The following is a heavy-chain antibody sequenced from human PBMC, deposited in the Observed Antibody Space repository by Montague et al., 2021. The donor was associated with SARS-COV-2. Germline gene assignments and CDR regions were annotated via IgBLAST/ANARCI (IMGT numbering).Heavy chain of an antibody. CDR1: GGSISSDY. J-gene: IGHJ4*02. CDR3: ARGPGGVAARQRYYFDQ. CDR2: VNYSGRT. V-gene: IGHV4-59*12. Sequence: SETLSLTCTVSGGSISSDYWSWIRQPPGKGLEWIGDVNYSGRTNYNVSLKSRVTMSVDTAKNQVSLKVSSVTAADTAVYYCARGPGGVAARQRYYFDQWGQGTLVTVSS. D-gene: IGHD6-6*01.